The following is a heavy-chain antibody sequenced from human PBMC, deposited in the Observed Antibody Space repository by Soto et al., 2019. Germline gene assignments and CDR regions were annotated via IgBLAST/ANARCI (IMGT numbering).Heavy chain of an antibody. CDR3: AREVAAAGFVGYGMDV. Sequence: QVQLVQSGAEVKKPGSSVKVSCKASGGTFSSYAISWVRQAPGQGLEWMGGIIPILGTANYAQKFQGRVTITADESTSTAYMELSRLRSEDTAVYYCAREVAAAGFVGYGMDVWGQGTTVTVSS. V-gene: IGHV1-69*01. CDR2: IIPILGTA. CDR1: GGTFSSYA. J-gene: IGHJ6*02. D-gene: IGHD6-13*01.